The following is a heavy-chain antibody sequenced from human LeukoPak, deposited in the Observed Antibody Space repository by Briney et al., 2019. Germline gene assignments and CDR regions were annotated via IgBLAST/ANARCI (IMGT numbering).Heavy chain of an antibody. V-gene: IGHV4-31*03. Sequence: SQTLSLTCTVSGGSISSGGYYWSWIRQHPGKGLEWIGYIYYSGSTYYNPSLKSRVTISLDKSKNQFSLKLSSVTAADTAVYYCARVFFWSGYYVFDYWGQGTLVTVSS. CDR3: ARVFFWSGYYVFDY. CDR1: GGSISSGGYY. D-gene: IGHD3-3*01. CDR2: IYYSGST. J-gene: IGHJ4*02.